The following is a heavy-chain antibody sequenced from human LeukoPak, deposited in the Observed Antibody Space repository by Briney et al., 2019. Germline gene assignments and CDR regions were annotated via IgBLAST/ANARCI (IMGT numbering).Heavy chain of an antibody. J-gene: IGHJ4*02. V-gene: IGHV3-23*01. CDR2: ISGSGGST. D-gene: IGHD5-18*01. Sequence: GGSLRLSCAASGFTFSSYAMSWVRQAPGKGLEWVSAISGSGGSTYYAESVKGRFTISRDNSKNTLYLQMNSLRAEDTAVYYCARVDTAMVDYWGQGTLVTVSS. CDR1: GFTFSSYA. CDR3: ARVDTAMVDY.